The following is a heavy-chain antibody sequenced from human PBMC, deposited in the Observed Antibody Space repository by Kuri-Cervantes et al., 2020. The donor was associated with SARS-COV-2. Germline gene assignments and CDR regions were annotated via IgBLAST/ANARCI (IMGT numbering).Heavy chain of an antibody. CDR1: GGTFSSYA. CDR2: IIPIFGTA. J-gene: IGHJ6*03. Sequence: SVKVSCKASGGTFSSYAISWVRQAPGQGLEWMGRIIPIFGTANYAQKFQGRVTITADESTSTAYMELSSLRSEGAAGYYCARGDIVVVPRPYYYYMDVWGKGTTVTVSS. D-gene: IGHD2-2*01. V-gene: IGHV1-69*13. CDR3: ARGDIVVVPRPYYYYMDV.